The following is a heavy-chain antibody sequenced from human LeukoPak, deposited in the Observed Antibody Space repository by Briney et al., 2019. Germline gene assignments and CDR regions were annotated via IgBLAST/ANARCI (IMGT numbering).Heavy chain of an antibody. CDR1: GGTFSSYA. CDR2: IIPIFGTA. CDR3: ARAPPVDTAMARIYYFDY. V-gene: IGHV1-69*05. J-gene: IGHJ4*02. D-gene: IGHD5-18*01. Sequence: ASVKVSCKASGGTFSSYAISWVRQAPGQGLEWMGGIIPIFGTANYAQKFQGRVTITTDESTSTAYMELSSLRSEDTAVYYCARAPPVDTAMARIYYFDYWGQGTLVTVSS.